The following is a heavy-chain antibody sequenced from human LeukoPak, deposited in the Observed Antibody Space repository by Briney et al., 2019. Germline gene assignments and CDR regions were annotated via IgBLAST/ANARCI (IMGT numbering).Heavy chain of an antibody. J-gene: IGHJ4*02. D-gene: IGHD3-22*01. Sequence: GGSLRLSCAASGFTFSSYSMNWVRRAPGKGLECVSSISSSSSYIYYADSVKGRFTISRDNAKNSLYLQMNSLRAEDTAVYYCARATWGYDSSGYYPFDYWGQETLVTVSS. CDR1: GFTFSSYS. CDR2: ISSSSSYI. V-gene: IGHV3-21*01. CDR3: ARATWGYDSSGYYPFDY.